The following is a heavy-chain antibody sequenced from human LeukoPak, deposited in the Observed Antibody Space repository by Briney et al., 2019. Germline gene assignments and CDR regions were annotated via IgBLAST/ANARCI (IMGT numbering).Heavy chain of an antibody. V-gene: IGHV3-30-3*01. Sequence: GGSLRLSCAASGFTFSSYAMHWVRQAPGKGLEWVAVISYDGSNKYYADSVKGRFTISRDNSKNTLYLQMNSLRAEDTAVYYCARSEGAEVGARSDDAFDIWGQGTMVTVSS. J-gene: IGHJ3*02. CDR2: ISYDGSNK. D-gene: IGHD1-26*01. CDR1: GFTFSSYA. CDR3: ARSEGAEVGARSDDAFDI.